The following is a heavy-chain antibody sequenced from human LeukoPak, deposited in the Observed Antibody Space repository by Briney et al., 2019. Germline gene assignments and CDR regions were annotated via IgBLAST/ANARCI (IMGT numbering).Heavy chain of an antibody. CDR2: IKQDGSVK. CDR1: GFTISSYA. CDR3: ARLSSRDPLHY. V-gene: IGHV3-7*03. Sequence: PGGSLRLSCSVSGFTISSYAMHWVRQAPGKGLEWLANIKQDGSVKNYVDSVKGRFTISRDNAENSLYLQMHSLRAEDTAVYYCARLSSRDPLHYWGQGTLVTVSS. J-gene: IGHJ4*02. D-gene: IGHD2-21*02.